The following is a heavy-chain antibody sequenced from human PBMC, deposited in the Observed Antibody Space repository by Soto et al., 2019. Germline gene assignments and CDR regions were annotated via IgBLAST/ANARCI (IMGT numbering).Heavy chain of an antibody. CDR2: ISYDGSNK. J-gene: IGHJ3*02. Sequence: GVSLRLSCAASGFTFSSYGMHWVRQAPGKGLEWVAVISYDGSNKYYADSVKGRFTISRDNSKNTLYLQMNSLRAEDTAVYYCAKTRVRWLQLYDAFEIWGQGTMVTV. V-gene: IGHV3-30*18. CDR3: AKTRVRWLQLYDAFEI. CDR1: GFTFSSYG. D-gene: IGHD4-17*01.